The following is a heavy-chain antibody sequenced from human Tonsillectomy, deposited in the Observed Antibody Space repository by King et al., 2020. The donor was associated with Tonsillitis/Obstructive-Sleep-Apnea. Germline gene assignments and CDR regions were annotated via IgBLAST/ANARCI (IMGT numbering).Heavy chain of an antibody. CDR1: GFSLSTSGVG. CDR3: AHSPEGAYDSSNYVRYVAFDI. D-gene: IGHD4-11*01. Sequence: ITLKESGPTLVKPTQTLTLTCTFSGFSLSTSGVGVGWIRQPPGKALEWLALIYWDDDKRYSPSLKSRLTITKDTSKNQVVLTMTNMDPEDTATYYCAHSPEGAYDSSNYVRYVAFDIWGQGTMVTVSS. V-gene: IGHV2-5*02. J-gene: IGHJ3*02. CDR2: IYWDDDK.